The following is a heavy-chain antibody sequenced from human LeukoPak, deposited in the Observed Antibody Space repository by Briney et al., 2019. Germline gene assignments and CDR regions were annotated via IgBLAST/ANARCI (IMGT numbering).Heavy chain of an antibody. CDR3: AKGVHYGEYPHYFDY. J-gene: IGHJ4*02. Sequence: QAGGSLRLSCAASGFTFSSYAMSWVRQAPGKGLEWVSAISGSGGSTYYADSVKGRFTISRDNSKNTLYLQMNSLRAEDTAVYYCAKGVHYGEYPHYFDYWGQGTLVTVSS. CDR1: GFTFSSYA. CDR2: ISGSGGST. V-gene: IGHV3-23*01. D-gene: IGHD4-17*01.